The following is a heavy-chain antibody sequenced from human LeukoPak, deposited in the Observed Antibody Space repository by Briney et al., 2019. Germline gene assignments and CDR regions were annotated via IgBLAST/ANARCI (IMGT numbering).Heavy chain of an antibody. V-gene: IGHV4-59*01. CDR1: GGSISSYY. D-gene: IGHD3-22*01. CDR3: ARWYYCDSSGCLDY. CDR2: IYYSGST. J-gene: IGHJ4*02. Sequence: PSETLSLTCTVSGGSISSYYWSWIRQPPGKELEWIGYIYYSGSTNYNPSLKSRVTISVDTSKNQFSLKLSSVTAADTAVYYCARWYYCDSSGCLDYWGQGTLVTVSS.